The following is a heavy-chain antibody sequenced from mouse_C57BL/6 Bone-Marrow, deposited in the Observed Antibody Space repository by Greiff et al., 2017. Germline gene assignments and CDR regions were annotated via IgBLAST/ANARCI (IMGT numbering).Heavy chain of an antibody. D-gene: IGHD3-1*01. Sequence: VQLQESGPELVKPGASVKISCKASGYAFSSSWMNWVKQRPGKGLEWIGRIYPGDGDTNYNGKFKGKATLTADKSSSTAYMQLSRLTSEDSAVYCCARSGRGYWGQGTTLTVTS. V-gene: IGHV1-82*01. CDR1: GYAFSSSW. J-gene: IGHJ2*01. CDR2: IYPGDGDT. CDR3: ARSGRGY.